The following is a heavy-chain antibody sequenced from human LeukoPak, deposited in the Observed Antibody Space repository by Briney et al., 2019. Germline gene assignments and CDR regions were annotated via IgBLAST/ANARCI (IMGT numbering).Heavy chain of an antibody. CDR2: TYYMSKWYN. J-gene: IGHJ3*02. V-gene: IGHV6-1*01. Sequence: SQTLSLTCAISGDTVSSNSVAWNWIRQSPSRGLEWLGRTYYMSKWYNDYAVSVRSRITINPDTSKNQFSLQLNSVTPEDTAVYYCARRSGTYHAFDIWGQGTMVTVSS. CDR1: GDTVSSNSVA. D-gene: IGHD1-26*01. CDR3: ARRSGTYHAFDI.